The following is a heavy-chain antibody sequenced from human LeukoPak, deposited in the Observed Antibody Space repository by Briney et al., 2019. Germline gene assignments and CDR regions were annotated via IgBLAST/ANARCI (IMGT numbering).Heavy chain of an antibody. D-gene: IGHD1-7*01. CDR3: TPIPGITGTTKDWFDP. Sequence: GGSLRLSCAASGFTFSNAWMSWVRQAPGKGLEWVGRIKSKTDGGTTDYAAPVKGRFTISRDDSKNTLHLQMNSLKTEDTAVYYCTPIPGITGTTKDWFDPWGQGTLVTVSS. V-gene: IGHV3-15*01. CDR2: IKSKTDGGTT. J-gene: IGHJ5*02. CDR1: GFTFSNAW.